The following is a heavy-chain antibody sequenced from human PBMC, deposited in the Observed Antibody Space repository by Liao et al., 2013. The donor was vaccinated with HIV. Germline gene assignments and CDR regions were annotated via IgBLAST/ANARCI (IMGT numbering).Heavy chain of an antibody. Sequence: QVQLRESGPGLLKPSQTLSLTCTVSGGSITSGDYYWSWIRQPAGKGMEWIGRIYPSGRSSYNSFLKSRVTISVDTSKSQFSLRLNSVTAADTGVYYCATETYAESGPNWYFDLWGRGTLVTVSS. CDR3: ATETYAESGPNWYFDL. CDR1: GGSITSGDYY. V-gene: IGHV4-61*02. D-gene: IGHD1-14*01. J-gene: IGHJ2*01. CDR2: IYPSGRS.